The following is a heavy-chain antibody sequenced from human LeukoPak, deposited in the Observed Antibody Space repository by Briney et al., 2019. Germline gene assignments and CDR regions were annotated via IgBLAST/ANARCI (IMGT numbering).Heavy chain of an antibody. CDR2: ISSSSSYI. CDR1: GFTFSSYS. CDR3: ARDLLLDYGDFNPGLFSPNWFDP. V-gene: IGHV3-21*01. J-gene: IGHJ5*02. D-gene: IGHD4-17*01. Sequence: PGGSLRLSCAASGFTFSSYSMNWVRQAPGKGLEWVSSISSSSSYIYYADSVKGRFTISRDNAKNSLYLQMNSLRAEDTAVYYCARDLLLDYGDFNPGLFSPNWFDPWGQGTLVTVSS.